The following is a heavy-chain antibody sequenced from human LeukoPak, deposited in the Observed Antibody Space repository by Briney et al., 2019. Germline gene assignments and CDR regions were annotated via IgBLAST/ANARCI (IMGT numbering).Heavy chain of an antibody. V-gene: IGHV4-59*01. CDR1: GGSFSGYY. D-gene: IGHD1-26*01. J-gene: IGHJ4*02. CDR2: IYYSGST. Sequence: SSETLSLTCAVYGGSFSGYYWSWIRQPPGKGLEWIGFIYYSGSTNYNPSLKSRVTISVDTSKNQFSLKLSSVTAADTAVYYCARVGEGYSGSHYYFDYWGQGTLVTVSS. CDR3: ARVGEGYSGSHYYFDY.